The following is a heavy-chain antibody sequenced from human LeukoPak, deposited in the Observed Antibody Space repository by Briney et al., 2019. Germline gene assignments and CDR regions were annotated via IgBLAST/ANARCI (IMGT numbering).Heavy chain of an antibody. D-gene: IGHD2-2*01. V-gene: IGHV3-21*01. CDR1: GFTFSSYS. CDR2: ISSSSSYI. J-gene: IGHJ5*02. Sequence: GGSLRLSCAASGFTFSSYSMNWVRQAPGKGLEWVSSISSSSSYIYYADSVKGRFTISRDNAKNSLYLQMNSLRAEDTAVYYCARGVPAARPNWFDPWGQGTLVTVSS. CDR3: ARGVPAARPNWFDP.